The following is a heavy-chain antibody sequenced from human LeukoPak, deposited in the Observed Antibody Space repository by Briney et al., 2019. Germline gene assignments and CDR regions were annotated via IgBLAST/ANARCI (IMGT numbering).Heavy chain of an antibody. CDR1: GASIGSYF. D-gene: IGHD4-17*01. CDR3: ARERGDYDSDNWFDS. Sequence: SETLSLTCTVSGASIGSYFWSWIRQPPGKGLEWIGYIYYGGGTNYNPSFESRITISVDTSKNRISLNLTSVTASDTAIYYCARERGDYDSDNWFDSWGQGTLVTASS. J-gene: IGHJ5*01. V-gene: IGHV4-59*01. CDR2: IYYGGGT.